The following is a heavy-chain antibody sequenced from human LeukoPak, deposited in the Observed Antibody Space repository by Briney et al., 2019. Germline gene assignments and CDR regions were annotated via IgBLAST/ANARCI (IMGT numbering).Heavy chain of an antibody. J-gene: IGHJ3*02. D-gene: IGHD4-17*01. Sequence: SETLSLTCAVSGYSISSGYYWGWIRQPPGKGLEWIGSIYHSGSTYYNPSLKSRVTISVDTSKNQFSLKLSSVTAADTAVYYCARVATVTTAYAFDIWGQGAMVTVSS. V-gene: IGHV4-38-2*01. CDR2: IYHSGST. CDR1: GYSISSGYY. CDR3: ARVATVTTAYAFDI.